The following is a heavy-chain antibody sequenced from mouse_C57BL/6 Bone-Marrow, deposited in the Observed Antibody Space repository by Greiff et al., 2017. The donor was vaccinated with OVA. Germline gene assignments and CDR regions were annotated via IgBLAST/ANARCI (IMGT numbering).Heavy chain of an antibody. V-gene: IGHV1-69*01. CDR3: ARSPYGSSYLYWYFDV. D-gene: IGHD1-1*01. Sequence: QVQLQQPGAELVMPGASVKLSCKASGYTFTSYWMHWVKQRPGQGLEWIGEIDPSDSYTNYNQKFKGKSTLTVDKSSSTAYMQLSSLTSEDSAVYYCARSPYGSSYLYWYFDVWGTGTTVTVSS. CDR2: IDPSDSYT. J-gene: IGHJ1*03. CDR1: GYTFTSYW.